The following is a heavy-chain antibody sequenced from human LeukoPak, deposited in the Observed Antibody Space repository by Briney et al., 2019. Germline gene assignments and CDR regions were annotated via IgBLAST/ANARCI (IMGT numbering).Heavy chain of an antibody. CDR3: AKAGGYCSGGNCYANC. J-gene: IGHJ4*02. Sequence: GGSLRLSCAASGFTFSDYGMHWVRQAPGKGLEWVTIISYDGSNKYYTDSVKGRFTISRDNSKNTVYLQMNSLRAEDTAVYYCAKAGGYCSGGNCYANCWGQGTVVTVSS. D-gene: IGHD2-15*01. CDR2: ISYDGSNK. V-gene: IGHV3-30*18. CDR1: GFTFSDYG.